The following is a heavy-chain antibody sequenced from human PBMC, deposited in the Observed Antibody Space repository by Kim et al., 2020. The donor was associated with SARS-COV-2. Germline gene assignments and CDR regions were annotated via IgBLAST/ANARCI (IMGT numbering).Heavy chain of an antibody. Sequence: GGSLRLSCAASGFTFDDYAMHWVRQAPGKGLEWVSGISWNSGSIGYADSVKGRFTISRDNAKNSLYLQMNSLRAEDTALYYCAKDISMYYYDSSGSNLDYWGQGTLVTVSS. J-gene: IGHJ4*02. D-gene: IGHD3-22*01. CDR1: GFTFDDYA. CDR2: ISWNSGSI. V-gene: IGHV3-9*01. CDR3: AKDISMYYYDSSGSNLDY.